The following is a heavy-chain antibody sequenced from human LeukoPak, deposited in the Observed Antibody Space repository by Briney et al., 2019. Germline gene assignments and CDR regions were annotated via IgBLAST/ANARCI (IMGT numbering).Heavy chain of an antibody. Sequence: GGSLRLSCAASGFTVSSNYMSWVRQAPGKGLEWVSVIYSGGSTYYADSVKGRFTISRDNSKNTLYLQMNSLRAVDTAVYYCARDPGDYGMDVWGQGTTVTVSS. CDR3: ARDPGDYGMDV. V-gene: IGHV3-53*01. J-gene: IGHJ6*02. CDR1: GFTVSSNY. CDR2: IYSGGST. D-gene: IGHD3-10*01.